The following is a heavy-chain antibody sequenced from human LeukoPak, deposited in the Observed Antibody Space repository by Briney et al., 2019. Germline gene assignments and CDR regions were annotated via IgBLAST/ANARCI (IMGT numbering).Heavy chain of an antibody. CDR1: GFTFSSYS. V-gene: IGHV3-21*01. D-gene: IGHD3-22*01. CDR2: ISSSSSYL. Sequence: GGSLRLSCAASGFTFSSYSMNWVRQAPGKGLEWVSSISSSSSYLYYADSLKGRFTISRDNAKNSLFLQMNSLRAEDTAVYYCARANYYDNSGYSRGAFDIWGPGTMVTVSS. CDR3: ARANYYDNSGYSRGAFDI. J-gene: IGHJ3*02.